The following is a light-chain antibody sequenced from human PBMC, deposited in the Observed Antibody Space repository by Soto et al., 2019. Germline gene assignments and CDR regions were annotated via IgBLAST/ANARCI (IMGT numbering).Light chain of an antibody. Sequence: DIQMTQSPSTLSASVGDRVTITCRASQSISSWLAWYQQKPGKAPKLLIYKASSLDSEVPSRFSGSGSGTEFTLTIRSLQTDDFAIYYCQQYNSYYTFGQGTKLEIK. CDR3: QQYNSYYT. J-gene: IGKJ2*01. CDR2: KAS. V-gene: IGKV1-5*03. CDR1: QSISSW.